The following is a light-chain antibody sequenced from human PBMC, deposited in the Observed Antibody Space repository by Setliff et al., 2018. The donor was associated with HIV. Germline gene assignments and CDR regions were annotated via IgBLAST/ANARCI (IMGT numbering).Light chain of an antibody. J-gene: IGLJ1*01. CDR1: SGAVSNSHK. CDR3: VLFMSTAYV. Sequence: QTVVTQEPSLSVSPGGTVTLTCGLSSGAVSNSHKPSWYQQTPGQPPRTLIYDTNSRSSGVPDRFSGSIFGNTAALTITGAQADDESDYCCVLFMSTAYVSGTGTKVTVL. V-gene: IGLV8-61*01. CDR2: DTN.